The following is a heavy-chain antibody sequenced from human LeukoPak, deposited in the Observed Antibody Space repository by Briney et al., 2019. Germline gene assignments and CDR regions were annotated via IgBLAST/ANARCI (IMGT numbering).Heavy chain of an antibody. V-gene: IGHV4-39*02. CDR3: ARDDYGDLLVDY. CDR2: IYYSGST. CDR1: GGSISSSSYY. Sequence: SSETLSLTCTVSGGSISSSSYYWGWIRQPPGKGLEWIGSIYYSGSTYYNPSLKSRVTISVDTSKNQFSLKLSSVTAADTAVYYCARDDYGDLLVDYWGQGTLVTVSS. J-gene: IGHJ4*02. D-gene: IGHD4-17*01.